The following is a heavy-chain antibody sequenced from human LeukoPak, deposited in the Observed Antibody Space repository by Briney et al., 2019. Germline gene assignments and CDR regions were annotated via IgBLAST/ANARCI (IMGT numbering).Heavy chain of an antibody. CDR1: GFTFSPYW. Sequence: GGSLRLSCAASGFTFSPYWMSWVRQAPGKGLEWVANIKQGGSEKYYVDSVKGRFTISRDNAKNSLYLQMNSLRAEDTAVYYCARDYFDYWGQGTLVTVSS. CDR3: ARDYFDY. CDR2: IKQGGSEK. V-gene: IGHV3-7*01. J-gene: IGHJ4*02.